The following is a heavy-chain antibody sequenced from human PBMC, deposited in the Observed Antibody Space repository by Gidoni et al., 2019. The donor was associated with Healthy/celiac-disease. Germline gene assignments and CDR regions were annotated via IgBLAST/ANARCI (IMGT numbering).Heavy chain of an antibody. CDR3: AAEPGSGSYAAFDI. CDR1: GFTFTSSA. V-gene: IGHV1-58*01. J-gene: IGHJ3*02. D-gene: IGHD1-26*01. CDR2: IVVGSGNT. Sequence: QMQLVQSGPEVKKPGTSVKVSCKASGFTFTSSAVQWVRQARGQRLEWIGWIVVGSGNTNYAQKFQERVTITRDMSTSTAYMELSSLRSEDTAVYYCAAEPGSGSYAAFDIWGQGTMVTVSS.